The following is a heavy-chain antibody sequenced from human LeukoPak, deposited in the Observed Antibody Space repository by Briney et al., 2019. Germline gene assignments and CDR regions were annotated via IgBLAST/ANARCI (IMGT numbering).Heavy chain of an antibody. CDR1: GFTFSSYE. CDR3: ARTNYRVVVPAAIDY. J-gene: IGHJ4*02. D-gene: IGHD2-2*01. Sequence: GGSLRLSCAASGFTFSSYEMNWVRQAPGKGLEWVSYISSSGSTIYYADSVKGRFTISRDNAKNSLYLRMNSLRAEDTAVYYCARTNYRVVVPAAIDYWGQGTLVTVSS. V-gene: IGHV3-48*03. CDR2: ISSSGSTI.